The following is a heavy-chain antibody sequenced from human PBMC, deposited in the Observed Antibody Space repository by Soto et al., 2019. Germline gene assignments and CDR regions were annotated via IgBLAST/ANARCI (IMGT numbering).Heavy chain of an antibody. CDR3: ARDSLSGWSAVEFDY. Sequence: QVQLVESGGGVVQPGRSLRLSCAASGFTFSSYGMHWVRQAPGKGLEWVAVIWYDGSNKYYADSVKGRFTISRDNSKNALYRQMNSLRAEDTAVYYCARDSLSGWSAVEFDYWGQGTLVTVSS. CDR1: GFTFSSYG. V-gene: IGHV3-33*01. D-gene: IGHD2-15*01. J-gene: IGHJ4*02. CDR2: IWYDGSNK.